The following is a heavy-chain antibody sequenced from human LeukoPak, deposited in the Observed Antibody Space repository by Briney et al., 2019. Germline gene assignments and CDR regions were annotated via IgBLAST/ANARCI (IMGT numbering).Heavy chain of an antibody. J-gene: IGHJ4*02. CDR3: AKTIVRYYDSSGLDY. V-gene: IGHV3-23*01. CDR1: GFTFSSYA. CDR2: ISGSGVST. D-gene: IGHD3-22*01. Sequence: GGSLRLSCAASGFTFSSYAMSWVRQAPGKGPEWVSAISGSGVSTYYADSVKGRFTISRDNSKNTLYLQMNSLRAEDTAVYYCAKTIVRYYDSSGLDYWGQGTLVTVSS.